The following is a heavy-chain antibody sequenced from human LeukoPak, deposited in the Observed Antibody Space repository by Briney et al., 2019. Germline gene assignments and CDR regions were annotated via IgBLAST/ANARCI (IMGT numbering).Heavy chain of an antibody. CDR3: ARDSKDYYYYYMDV. Sequence: SVTLSLTCTVSGGSISSYYWSWIRQPAGKGLEWIGRICTSGSTNYNPSLKSRVTMSVDTSKNQFSLKLSSVTAADTAVYYCARDSKDYYYYYMDVWGKGTTVTVSS. CDR2: ICTSGST. D-gene: IGHD2/OR15-2a*01. J-gene: IGHJ6*03. V-gene: IGHV4-4*07. CDR1: GGSISSYY.